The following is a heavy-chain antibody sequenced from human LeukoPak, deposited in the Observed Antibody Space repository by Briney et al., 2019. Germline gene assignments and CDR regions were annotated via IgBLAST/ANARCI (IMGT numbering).Heavy chain of an antibody. D-gene: IGHD3-22*01. CDR1: GLTLSTYA. Sequence: GGSLRLSCAASGLTLSTYAMSWVRQAPGKGLEWVSAIGGGGGSTYYADSVKGRFIISRDNSKNTLYLQMNSLRAEDTAVYYCAKDKIVVAGNFDYWGQGTLVTVSS. CDR2: IGGGGGST. CDR3: AKDKIVVAGNFDY. J-gene: IGHJ4*02. V-gene: IGHV3-23*01.